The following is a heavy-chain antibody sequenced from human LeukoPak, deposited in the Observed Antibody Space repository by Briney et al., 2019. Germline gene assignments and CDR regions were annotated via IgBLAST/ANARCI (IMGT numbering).Heavy chain of an antibody. V-gene: IGHV4-39*01. J-gene: IGHJ4*02. D-gene: IGHD3-22*01. Sequence: PSETLSLTCTVSGGSISSSSYYWGWIRQPPGKGLEWIGSIYYSGSTYYNPSLKSRVTISVDTSKNQFSLKLSSVTAADTAVYYCASRPITMIVVVNGGYWGQGTLVTVSS. CDR3: ASRPITMIVVVNGGY. CDR2: IYYSGST. CDR1: GGSISSSSYY.